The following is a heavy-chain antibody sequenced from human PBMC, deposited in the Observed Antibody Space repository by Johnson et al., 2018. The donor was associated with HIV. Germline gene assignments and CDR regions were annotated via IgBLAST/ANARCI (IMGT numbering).Heavy chain of an antibody. CDR1: GFTFSSYA. V-gene: IGHV3-33*01. Sequence: QVQLVESGGGVVQPGGSLRLSCAASGFTFSSYAMHWVRQAPGKGLEWVAVIWYDGSNKYYANSVKGRFTVSRDNSKNTLYLQMDSLRAEDTAVYYCAILGWGAFDSWGQGTMVTVSS. D-gene: IGHD2-21*01. CDR2: IWYDGSNK. CDR3: AILGWGAFDS. J-gene: IGHJ3*02.